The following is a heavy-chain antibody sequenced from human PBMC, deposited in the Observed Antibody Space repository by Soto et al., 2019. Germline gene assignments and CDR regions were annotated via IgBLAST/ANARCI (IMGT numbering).Heavy chain of an antibody. Sequence: VQLVESGGGVVQPGRSLRLSCAASGFTFSTYGMHWVRQAPGKGLEWVAVISYDGSNKYYADSVKGRFTISRDNSKNTLYLQMSSLRAEDTAVDYCAKGFSYSVSDYWGQGTLVIVSS. J-gene: IGHJ4*02. CDR2: ISYDGSNK. CDR1: GFTFSTYG. D-gene: IGHD5-18*01. V-gene: IGHV3-30*18. CDR3: AKGFSYSVSDY.